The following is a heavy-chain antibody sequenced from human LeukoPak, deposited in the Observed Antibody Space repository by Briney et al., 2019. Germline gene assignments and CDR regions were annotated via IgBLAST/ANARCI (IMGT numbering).Heavy chain of an antibody. V-gene: IGHV4-59*01. CDR2: IYYHVST. D-gene: IGHD2-21*02. J-gene: IGHJ4*02. Sequence: SETLSLTCTASGGSIISYYWSWIRQTPGKGLEWIGYIYYHVSTNYNPSLESRVTISVDTSKNQFSLKLRSVTAADTAVYYCAGTPLYCGGDCPFDYWGQGTLVTVSS. CDR3: AGTPLYCGGDCPFDY. CDR1: GGSIISYY.